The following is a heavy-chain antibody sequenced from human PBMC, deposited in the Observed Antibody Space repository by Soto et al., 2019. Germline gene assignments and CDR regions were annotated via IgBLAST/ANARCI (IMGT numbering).Heavy chain of an antibody. CDR1: GYTFTGYF. CDR2: INPNSGAT. J-gene: IGHJ5*02. D-gene: IGHD3-3*01. V-gene: IGHV1-2*02. CDR3: ARGGGTILAPLP. Sequence: ASVKVSCKASGYTFTGYFIHWVRQAPGQGLEWMGWINPNSGATKYAQKFQGRVTMTRDTSISTAYMELTLLRSDDTAIYYCARGGGTILAPLPWGAGTMATVYS.